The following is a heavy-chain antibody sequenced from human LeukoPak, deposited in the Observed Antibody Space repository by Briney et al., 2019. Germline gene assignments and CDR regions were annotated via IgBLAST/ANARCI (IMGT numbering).Heavy chain of an antibody. J-gene: IGHJ3*02. V-gene: IGHV3-9*01. Sequence: GGSLRLSCAASGFTFDDYAMHWVRQAPGKGLEWVSSISWNSGSIGYADSVKGRFTISRDNAKNSLYLQMNSLRAEDTAVYYCARDFSDSSGYYPQDAFDIWGQGTMVTVSS. CDR3: ARDFSDSSGYYPQDAFDI. CDR1: GFTFDDYA. D-gene: IGHD3-22*01. CDR2: ISWNSGSI.